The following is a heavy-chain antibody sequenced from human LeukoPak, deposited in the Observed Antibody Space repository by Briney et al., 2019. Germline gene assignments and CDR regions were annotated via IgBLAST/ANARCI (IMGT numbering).Heavy chain of an antibody. Sequence: PSETLSLTCTVSGGSISSYYWSWIRQPPGKGLEWIGYIYYSGSTNYNPSLKRRVTISVDTSKNQFSLKLSSVTAADTAVYYCARDRTGGDILTGYYPYYFDYWGQGTLVTVSS. CDR2: IYYSGST. J-gene: IGHJ4*02. V-gene: IGHV4-59*01. CDR1: GGSISSYY. CDR3: ARDRTGGDILTGYYPYYFDY. D-gene: IGHD3-9*01.